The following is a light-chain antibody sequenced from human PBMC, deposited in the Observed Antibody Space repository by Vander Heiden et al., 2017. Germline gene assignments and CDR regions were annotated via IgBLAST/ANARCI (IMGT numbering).Light chain of an antibody. J-gene: IGKJ1*01. CDR3: QKYNGFPWT. CDR2: QAS. CDR1: QGISKW. V-gene: IGKV1-5*03. Sequence: DIQMTQSPATRSASVGDRVTITCRASQGISKWLAWYQQKPGKAPKLLVYQASRLENGVPSRFSGGGSGTEFTLTISSLQPDDFATYFCQKYNGFPWTFGQGTKVEIK.